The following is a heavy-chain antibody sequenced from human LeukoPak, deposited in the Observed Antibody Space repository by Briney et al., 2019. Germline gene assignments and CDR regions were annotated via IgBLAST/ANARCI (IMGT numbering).Heavy chain of an antibody. CDR1: GFTFNIYW. V-gene: IGHV3-7*01. Sequence: PGGSLRLSCAASGFTFNIYWMSWVRQAPGKGLEWVANINQDGSGKYYVDSVKGRFTISRDNSKNTLYLQMNSLRAEDTAVYYCAKIPGIAAALGYYFDYWGQGTLVTVSS. CDR3: AKIPGIAAALGYYFDY. D-gene: IGHD6-13*01. J-gene: IGHJ4*02. CDR2: INQDGSGK.